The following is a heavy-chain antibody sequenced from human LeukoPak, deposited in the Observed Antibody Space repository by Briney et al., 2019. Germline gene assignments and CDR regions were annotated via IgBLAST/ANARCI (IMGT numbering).Heavy chain of an antibody. Sequence: GASVKVSCKASGYTFTGYYMHWVRQAPGQRLEWMGWINPNSGGTNYAQKFQGRVTMTRDTSISTAYMELSRLRSDDTAVYYCARDWDYYYGSGSYYNDAFDIWGQGTMVTVSS. D-gene: IGHD3-10*01. CDR1: GYTFTGYY. J-gene: IGHJ3*02. V-gene: IGHV1-2*02. CDR3: ARDWDYYYGSGSYYNDAFDI. CDR2: INPNSGGT.